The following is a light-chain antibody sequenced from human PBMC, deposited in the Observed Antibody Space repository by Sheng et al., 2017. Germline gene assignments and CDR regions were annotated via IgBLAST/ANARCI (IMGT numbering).Light chain of an antibody. CDR1: HNINNF. CDR3: QQTYSTVWA. Sequence: DIQMTQSPSSLSASVGDRVTITCRASHNINNFLNWYQQRPGRAPNLLIYAASSLQSGVPSRFSGSGSGTDFTLTISSLQPEDFATYYCQQTYSTVWAFGPRDRRWEIK. J-gene: IGKJ1*01. V-gene: IGKV1-39*01. CDR2: AAS.